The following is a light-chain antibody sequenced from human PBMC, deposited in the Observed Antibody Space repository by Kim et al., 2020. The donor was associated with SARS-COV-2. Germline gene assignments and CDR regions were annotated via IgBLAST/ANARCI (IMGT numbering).Light chain of an antibody. J-gene: IGLJ3*02. CDR3: ATWDDSLDVWM. CDR1: SSNIGSNT. Sequence: GQRVTISCSGSSSNIGSNTVNWYQKFPGTAPQLLIDTDDRRPSGVSDRVSCSKSGTSASLAISALRSEDEAAYYCATWDDSLDVWMFGGGTKVTVL. CDR2: TDD. V-gene: IGLV1-44*01.